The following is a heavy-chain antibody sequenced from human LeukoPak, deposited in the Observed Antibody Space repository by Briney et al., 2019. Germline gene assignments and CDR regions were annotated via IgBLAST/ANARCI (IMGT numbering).Heavy chain of an antibody. CDR3: ARVLDGGNSGAHY. Sequence: SETLSLTCTVSGGSISSYYWSWIRQSPGKGLEWIGYIYDSGSTNYNPSLKSRVTISLDTSKNQFSLKLSSVTAADTAVYYCARVLDGGNSGAHYWGQGTLVTVSS. D-gene: IGHD4-23*01. J-gene: IGHJ4*02. CDR1: GGSISSYY. CDR2: IYDSGST. V-gene: IGHV4-59*08.